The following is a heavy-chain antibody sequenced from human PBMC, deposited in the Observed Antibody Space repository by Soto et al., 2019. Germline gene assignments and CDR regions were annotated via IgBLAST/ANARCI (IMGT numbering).Heavy chain of an antibody. CDR1: GFTFSSYG. J-gene: IGHJ4*02. CDR2: ISYDGSNK. V-gene: IGHV3-30*18. D-gene: IGHD3-3*01. Sequence: QVQLVESGGGVVQPGRSLRLSCAASGFTFSSYGMHWVRQAPGKGLEWVAVISYDGSNKYYADSVKGRFTISRDNSKNTLYLQMNSLRAEDTAVYYCAKDIAILRFLEWLLSPGFDYWGQGTLVTVSS. CDR3: AKDIAILRFLEWLLSPGFDY.